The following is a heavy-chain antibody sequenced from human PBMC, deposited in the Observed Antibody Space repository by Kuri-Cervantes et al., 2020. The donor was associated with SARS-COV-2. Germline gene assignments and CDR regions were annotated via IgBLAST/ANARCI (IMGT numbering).Heavy chain of an antibody. D-gene: IGHD6-6*01. V-gene: IGHV3-21*01. CDR1: GFTFDDYG. Sequence: GESLKISCAASGFTFDDYGMSWVRQAPGKGLEWVSSISSSSSYIYYADSVKGRFTISRDNAKNSLYLQMNSLRAEDTAVYYCARDFSSSGGFDYWGQGTLVTVSS. CDR3: ARDFSSSGGFDY. J-gene: IGHJ4*02. CDR2: ISSSSSYI.